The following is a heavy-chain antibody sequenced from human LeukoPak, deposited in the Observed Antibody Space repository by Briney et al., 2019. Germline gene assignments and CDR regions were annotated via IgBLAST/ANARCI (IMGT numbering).Heavy chain of an antibody. CDR2: ISSSSSYI. CDR3: AKEGSHCGGDCYLPSYFDY. V-gene: IGHV3-21*04. D-gene: IGHD2-21*02. Sequence: PGGSLRLSCAASGFTFSSYSMNWVRQAPGKGLEWVSSISSSSSYIYYADSVKGRLTISRDNAKNSLYLQMNSLRAEDTAVYYCAKEGSHCGGDCYLPSYFDYWGQGTLVTVSS. J-gene: IGHJ4*02. CDR1: GFTFSSYS.